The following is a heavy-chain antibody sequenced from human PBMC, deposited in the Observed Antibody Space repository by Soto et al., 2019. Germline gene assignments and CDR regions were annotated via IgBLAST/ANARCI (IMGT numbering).Heavy chain of an antibody. Sequence: QVQLVGSGGGVVQPGRSLRLSCAASGFTFSSYGMHWVRQAPGKGLEWVAFISYDGINKYYADSVKGRFTISRDNSKNTLYLQMSSLRAEETAVXYCXKXRWVRQLRSYFDYWGQGTLVTVSS. CDR1: GFTFSSYG. D-gene: IGHD4-17*01. V-gene: IGHV3-30*18. CDR2: ISYDGINK. CDR3: XKXRWVRQLRSYFDY. J-gene: IGHJ4*02.